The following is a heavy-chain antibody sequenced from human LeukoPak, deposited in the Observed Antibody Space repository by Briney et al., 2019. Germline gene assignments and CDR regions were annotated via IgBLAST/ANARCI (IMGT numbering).Heavy chain of an antibody. Sequence: PGGSLRLSCAASGFAFSYYTMNWVRQAPGKGLEWVSRINTEGSSTSYADSVKGRFTISRDNAKNTLYLQMNSLRAEDTAMYYCARDFDRYYFDYWGQGTLVTVSS. V-gene: IGHV3-74*01. J-gene: IGHJ4*02. CDR1: GFAFSYYT. CDR2: INTEGSST. D-gene: IGHD3-9*01. CDR3: ARDFDRYYFDY.